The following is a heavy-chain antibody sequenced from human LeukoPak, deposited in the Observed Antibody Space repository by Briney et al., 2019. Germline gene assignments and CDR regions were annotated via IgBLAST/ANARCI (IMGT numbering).Heavy chain of an antibody. D-gene: IGHD1-26*01. CDR1: GFTFDDYG. J-gene: IGHJ6*03. CDR3: ARDPYNGNYGDSYYYYMDV. V-gene: IGHV3-21*01. CDR2: ITSSSSYT. Sequence: GGSLRLSCAASGFTFDDYGMSWVRQAPGKGLEWVSSITSSSSYTFYAESVKGRFTVSRDNAKNSLYLQMNSLRAEDTAIYYCARDPYNGNYGDSYYYYMDVWGKGTTVTISS.